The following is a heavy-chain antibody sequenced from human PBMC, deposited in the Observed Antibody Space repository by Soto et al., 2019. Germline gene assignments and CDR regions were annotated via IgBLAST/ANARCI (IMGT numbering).Heavy chain of an antibody. J-gene: IGHJ3*02. Sequence: GLDLEWLALIYWDDDKRYSPSLKSRLTITKDTSKNQVVLTMTNMDPVDTATYYCAHRNGDSRAFDIWGQGTMVTVSS. CDR2: IYWDDDK. D-gene: IGHD7-27*01. CDR3: AHRNGDSRAFDI. V-gene: IGHV2-5*02.